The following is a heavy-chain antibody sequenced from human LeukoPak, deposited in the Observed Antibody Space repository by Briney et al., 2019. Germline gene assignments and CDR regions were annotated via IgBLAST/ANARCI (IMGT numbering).Heavy chain of an antibody. CDR2: IYYTGST. D-gene: IGHD6-13*01. CDR3: ARARSSSSWREGAFDI. Sequence: SQTLSLTCTVSGASISSGDYYWSWIRQPPGKGLEWIGYIYYTGSTFYNPSLKSRVTISVDTSKNQFSLKLSSVTAADTAVYYCARARSSSSWREGAFDIWGQGTMVTVSS. CDR1: GASISSGDYY. V-gene: IGHV4-30-4*01. J-gene: IGHJ3*02.